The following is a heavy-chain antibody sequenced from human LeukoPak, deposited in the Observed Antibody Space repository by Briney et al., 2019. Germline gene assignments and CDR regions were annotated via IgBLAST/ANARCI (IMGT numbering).Heavy chain of an antibody. J-gene: IGHJ4*02. CDR2: ISSYNDNT. D-gene: IGHD3-16*02. Sequence: ASVKVSCKASGYTFSNYGISWVRQAPGQGLEWMGWISSYNDNTNYAQKLQGRVTMTTDTSTSTAYMELRSLRSDDTAVYYCAREDYVWGSYRSFPGYWGQGTLVTVSS. CDR3: AREDYVWGSYRSFPGY. V-gene: IGHV1-18*01. CDR1: GYTFSNYG.